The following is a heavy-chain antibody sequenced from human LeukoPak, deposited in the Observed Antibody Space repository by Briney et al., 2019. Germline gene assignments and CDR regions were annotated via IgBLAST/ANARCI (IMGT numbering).Heavy chain of an antibody. D-gene: IGHD2-2*01. CDR2: VYHSGNT. J-gene: IGHJ4*02. CDR3: ARISSTWPYYYFDY. CDR1: GYSISSGYY. Sequence: SETLSLTCSVSGYSISSGYYWGWIRQPPGKGREGIGSVYHSGNTFYNPSLQSRVTISLDTSKNHFSLNLASVTAADTAVYYCARISSTWPYYYFDYGGQGTLVTVSA. V-gene: IGHV4-38-2*02.